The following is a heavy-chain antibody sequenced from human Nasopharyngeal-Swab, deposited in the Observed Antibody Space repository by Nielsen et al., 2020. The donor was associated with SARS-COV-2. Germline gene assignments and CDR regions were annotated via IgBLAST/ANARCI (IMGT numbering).Heavy chain of an antibody. D-gene: IGHD3-10*01. Sequence: KVPCKGSGYSFTSYWIGWVRQMPGKGLEWMGIIYPGDSDTRYSPSFQGQVTISADKSISTAYLQWSSLKASDTAMYYCARLLLWFGELMFDYWGQGTLVTVSS. J-gene: IGHJ4*02. CDR2: IYPGDSDT. V-gene: IGHV5-51*01. CDR3: ARLLLWFGELMFDY. CDR1: GYSFTSYW.